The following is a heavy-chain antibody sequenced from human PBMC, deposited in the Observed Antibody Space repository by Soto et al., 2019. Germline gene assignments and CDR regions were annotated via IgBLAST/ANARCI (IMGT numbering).Heavy chain of an antibody. CDR3: ARADRTLVTSYSLDV. J-gene: IGHJ6*02. V-gene: IGHV4-39*01. Sequence: SETLSLTCTVSGGSISSSSYYWDWIRQPPGKGLEWIGSIYYSGSTYYNPSLKSRVAISVDTSKNQFSLKLSSVTAADTAAYYCARADRTLVTSYSLDVWGQGTTVTVSS. CDR2: IYYSGST. CDR1: GGSISSSSYY. D-gene: IGHD2-21*02.